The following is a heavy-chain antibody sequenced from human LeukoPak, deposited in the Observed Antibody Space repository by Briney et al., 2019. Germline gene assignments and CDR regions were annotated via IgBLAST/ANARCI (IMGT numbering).Heavy chain of an antibody. J-gene: IGHJ3*02. CDR2: IYDRGTT. D-gene: IGHD6-19*01. CDR1: GGSISGYY. CDR3: ARSNSGWYNDAYEI. Sequence: SETLSLTCTVSGGSISGYYWSWIRQAPGKGLESIGYIYDRGTTDYNPSLQSRVTISVDTSKNQLSLKLFSVTAADTAVYYCARSNSGWYNDAYEIWGQGTLVTVSS. V-gene: IGHV4-59*08.